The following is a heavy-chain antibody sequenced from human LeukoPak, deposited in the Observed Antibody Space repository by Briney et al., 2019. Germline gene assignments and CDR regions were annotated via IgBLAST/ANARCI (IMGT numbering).Heavy chain of an antibody. D-gene: IGHD6-6*01. CDR2: MNPNSGNT. V-gene: IGHV1-18*01. Sequence: GASVKVSCKASGYTFTSYDINWVRQATGQGLEWMGWMNPNSGNTNYAQKLQGRVTMTTDTSTSTAYMELRSLRSDDTAVYYCARAGDIAARNWFDPWGQGTLVTVSS. CDR1: GYTFTSYD. CDR3: ARAGDIAARNWFDP. J-gene: IGHJ5*02.